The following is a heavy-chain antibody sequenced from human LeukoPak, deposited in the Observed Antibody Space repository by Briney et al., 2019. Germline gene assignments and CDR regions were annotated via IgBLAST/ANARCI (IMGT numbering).Heavy chain of an antibody. CDR2: IYYSGNS. J-gene: IGHJ6*03. CDR3: ARGYSGYDSYYYYYYYYMDV. V-gene: IGHV4-39*07. Sequence: ASETLSLTCTVSGGSIRSNYYWGWIRQPPGKGLEWIGSIYYSGNSYYNLSLKSRVTMSIDTSKNQFSLKLSSVTAADTAVYYCARGYSGYDSYYYYYYYYMDVWGKGTTVTVSS. CDR1: GGSIRSNYY. D-gene: IGHD5-12*01.